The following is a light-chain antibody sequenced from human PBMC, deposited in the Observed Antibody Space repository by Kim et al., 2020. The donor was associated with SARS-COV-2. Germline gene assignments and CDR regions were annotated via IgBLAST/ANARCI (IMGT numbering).Light chain of an antibody. J-gene: IGKJ1*01. Sequence: PGQAAPPSCRSRRSVSTYLAWYQQKPGQAPRLLIYDASSRATGIAPRFSGSGSGTDFTLTIHSLEPEDFAVYYCQHHGAWPWTFGQGTKVDIK. CDR2: DAS. CDR3: QHHGAWPWT. CDR1: RSVSTY. V-gene: IGKV3-11*01.